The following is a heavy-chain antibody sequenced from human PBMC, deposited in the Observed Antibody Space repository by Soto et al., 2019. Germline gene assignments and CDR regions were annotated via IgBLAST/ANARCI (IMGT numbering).Heavy chain of an antibody. CDR1: GFSLSTSGVG. J-gene: IGHJ4*02. CDR3: AHSLRFLEWSLFHHFDY. CDR2: IYWNDDK. D-gene: IGHD3-3*01. Sequence: SGPTLVNPTQTLTLTCTFSGFSLSTSGVGVGWIRQPPGKALEWLALIYWNDDKRYSPSLKSRLTITKDTSKNQVVLTMTNMDPVDTATYYCAHSLRFLEWSLFHHFDYWGQGTLVTVSS. V-gene: IGHV2-5*01.